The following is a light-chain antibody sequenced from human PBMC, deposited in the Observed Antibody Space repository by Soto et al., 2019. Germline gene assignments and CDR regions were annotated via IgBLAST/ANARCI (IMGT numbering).Light chain of an antibody. Sequence: QAVLTQPPSVSGAPGQRVTISCPGSSSNIGAGYDVHWYQQLPGTAPKLLIYGNSNRPSGVPDRFSGSKYGASACLAITGLQAEDEADYYCHAYDSSLSGAVFGGGTQQTVL. CDR1: SSNIGAGYD. CDR3: HAYDSSLSGAV. J-gene: IGLJ7*01. CDR2: GNS. V-gene: IGLV1-40*01.